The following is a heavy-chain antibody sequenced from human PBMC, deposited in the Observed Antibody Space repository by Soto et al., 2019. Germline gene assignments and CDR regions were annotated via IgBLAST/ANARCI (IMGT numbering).Heavy chain of an antibody. CDR2: ISGKNGNT. Sequence: QVQLVQSGVEVKKPGASVKVSCKASGYTFISHGISWVRQAPGQGLEWMGWISGKNGNTKYAQKFQGRVTLTTDTSTSTAVLELRGVLSDDTAVFYCARVASSIVVVPDYGMDVWGQGTTVTVSS. CDR3: ARVASSIVVVPDYGMDV. D-gene: IGHD2-15*01. J-gene: IGHJ6*01. CDR1: GYTFISHG. V-gene: IGHV1-18*04.